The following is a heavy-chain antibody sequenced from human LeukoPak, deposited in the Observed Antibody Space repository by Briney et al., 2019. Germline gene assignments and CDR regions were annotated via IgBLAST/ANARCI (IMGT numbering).Heavy chain of an antibody. J-gene: IGHJ3*02. CDR2: IYTSGST. CDR3: ARAPPHYDSSGYYSSDAFDI. Sequence: SETLSLTCTVSGGSISSYYWSWIRQPAGKGLEWIGRIYTSGSTTYNPSLKSRVTMSVDTSKNQFSLKLSSVTAADTAVYYCARAPPHYDSSGYYSSDAFDIWGQGTMVTVSS. D-gene: IGHD3-22*01. CDR1: GGSISSYY. V-gene: IGHV4-4*07.